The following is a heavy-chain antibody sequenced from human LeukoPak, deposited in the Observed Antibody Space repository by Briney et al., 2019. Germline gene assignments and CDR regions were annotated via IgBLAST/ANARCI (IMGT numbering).Heavy chain of an antibody. CDR2: IYPGGSA. CDR3: ARYNGPNYYSYYMDV. J-gene: IGHJ6*03. D-gene: IGHD2-8*01. CDR1: GGSISTYY. Sequence: SETLSLTCIVSGGSISTYYWSWIRHPPGKGLEWIGYIYPGGSANYNPSLESRVSISVDTPKNQFSLKLFSVTAADAAVYYCARYNGPNYYSYYMDVWGKGTTVTVSS. V-gene: IGHV4-4*09.